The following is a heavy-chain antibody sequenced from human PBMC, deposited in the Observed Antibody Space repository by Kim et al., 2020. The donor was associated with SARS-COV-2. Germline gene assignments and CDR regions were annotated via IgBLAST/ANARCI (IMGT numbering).Heavy chain of an antibody. D-gene: IGHD2-2*01. J-gene: IGHJ6*02. CDR2: IIPIFGTA. Sequence: SVKVSCKASGGTFSSYAISWVRQAPGQGLEWMGGIIPIFGTANYAQKFQGRVTITADESTSTAYMELSSLRSKDTAVYYCARPIVVVPAASYYYYYGMDVWGQGTTVTVSS. CDR1: GGTFSSYA. V-gene: IGHV1-69*13. CDR3: ARPIVVVPAASYYYYYGMDV.